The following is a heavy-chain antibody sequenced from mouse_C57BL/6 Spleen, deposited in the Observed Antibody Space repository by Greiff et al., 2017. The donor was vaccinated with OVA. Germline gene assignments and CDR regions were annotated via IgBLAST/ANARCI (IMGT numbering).Heavy chain of an antibody. V-gene: IGHV1-47*01. J-gene: IGHJ3*01. CDR2: FHPYNDDT. CDR1: GYTFTTYP. CDR3: AREDDYDAWFAY. D-gene: IGHD2-4*01. Sequence: VQLQESGAELVKPGASVKMSCKASGYTFTTYPIEWMKQNHGKSLEWIGNFHPYNDDTKYNEKFKGKATLTVEKSSSTVYLELSLFTSDDSAVYYCAREDDYDAWFAYWGQGTLVTVSA.